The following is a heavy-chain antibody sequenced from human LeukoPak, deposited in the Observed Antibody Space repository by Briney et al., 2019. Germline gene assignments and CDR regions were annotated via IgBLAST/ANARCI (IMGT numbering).Heavy chain of an antibody. Sequence: KPSETLSLTCAVYGGSFSGYYWSWIRQPPGKGLEWIGEINHSGSTNYNPSLKSRVTISVDTSKNQFSLKLSSVTAADTAVYYCARFGYCSSTSCYYAFDIWGQGTMVTVSS. V-gene: IGHV4-34*01. J-gene: IGHJ3*02. CDR1: GGSFSGYY. D-gene: IGHD2-2*01. CDR2: INHSGST. CDR3: ARFGYCSSTSCYYAFDI.